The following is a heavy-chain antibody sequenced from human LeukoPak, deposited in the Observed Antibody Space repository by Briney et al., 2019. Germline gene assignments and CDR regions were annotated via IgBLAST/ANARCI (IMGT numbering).Heavy chain of an antibody. V-gene: IGHV4-59*12. CDR1: GGSISSYY. CDR3: ARETGYSSSGSIDY. D-gene: IGHD6-13*01. Sequence: SETLSLTCTVSGGSISSYYWSWIRQPPGKGLEWIGYIYYSGSTNYNPSLKSRVTISVDTSKNQFSLKLSSVTAADTAVYYCARETGYSSSGSIDYWGQGTLVTVSS. CDR2: IYYSGST. J-gene: IGHJ4*02.